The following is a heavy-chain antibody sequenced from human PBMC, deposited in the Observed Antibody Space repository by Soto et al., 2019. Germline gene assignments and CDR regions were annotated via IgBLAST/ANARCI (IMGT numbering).Heavy chain of an antibody. CDR3: SRAVTWGLDV. CDR2: ISRSSTGI. CDR1: GFTFSLYS. J-gene: IGHJ6*02. D-gene: IGHD3-10*01. Sequence: EAQLVESGGGLVQPGGSLRLSCAASGFTFSLYSMSWVRQAPGKGLEWVSYISRSSTGIHYADSVKGRFTISRDDATNSMHLQMNILSDGDTAVCFCSRAVTWGLDVWGQGTTVSISS. V-gene: IGHV3-48*02.